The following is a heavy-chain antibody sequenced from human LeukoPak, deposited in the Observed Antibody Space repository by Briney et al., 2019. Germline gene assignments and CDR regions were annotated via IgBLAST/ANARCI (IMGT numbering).Heavy chain of an antibody. CDR1: GFTFSSYA. Sequence: GGSLRPSCAASGFTFSSYAMSWVRQAPGKGLEWVSAISGSGGNTYYADSVKGRFTISRDNSKNTLYLQMNSLRADDTAVYYCAKLMESAGLFWTGYYYFDYWGQGTLVTVSS. CDR2: ISGSGGNT. J-gene: IGHJ4*02. V-gene: IGHV3-23*01. D-gene: IGHD3/OR15-3a*01. CDR3: AKLMESAGLFWTGYYYFDY.